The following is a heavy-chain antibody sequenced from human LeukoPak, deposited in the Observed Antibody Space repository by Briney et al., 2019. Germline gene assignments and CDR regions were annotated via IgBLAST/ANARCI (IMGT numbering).Heavy chain of an antibody. CDR3: ARMGPAAAGIID. CDR2: IYTSGTT. D-gene: IGHD6-13*01. CDR1: GGSISNYY. Sequence: SETLSLTCTVSGGSISNYYWNWIRQPAGKGLEWIGRIYTSGTTNYNPSLKSRVTIPVDRSKNQFSLKLSSVTAADTAVYYCARMGPAAAGIIDWGQGTLVTVSS. J-gene: IGHJ4*02. V-gene: IGHV4-4*07.